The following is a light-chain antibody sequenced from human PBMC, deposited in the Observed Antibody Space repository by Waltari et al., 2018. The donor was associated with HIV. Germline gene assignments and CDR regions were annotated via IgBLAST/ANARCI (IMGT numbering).Light chain of an antibody. CDR3: AAWDDSLNGYV. CDR2: SND. CDR1: NSNIGSNA. J-gene: IGLJ1*01. Sequence: QSVLTQPPSASGTPGQRVTISCSGSNSNIGSNAGTWYQQLPGTAPKLLIYSNDPRPSGVPVRFSGSKSGTSASLAISGLQSEDEVDYYCAAWDDSLNGYVFGTGTKVIVL. V-gene: IGLV1-44*01.